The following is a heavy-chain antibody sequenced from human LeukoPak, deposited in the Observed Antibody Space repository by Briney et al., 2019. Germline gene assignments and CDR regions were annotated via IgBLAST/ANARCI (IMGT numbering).Heavy chain of an antibody. Sequence: PSETLSLTCTVSGCPISSGSYYWSWIRQPAGKGLEWIGRIYTSGSTNDNPSLKSRVTISVDTSKNQFSLKLSSVTAADTAVYYCARDRLDCSSTSCYRVFDYWGQGTLVTVSS. CDR2: IYTSGST. CDR1: GCPISSGSYY. J-gene: IGHJ4*02. CDR3: ARDRLDCSSTSCYRVFDY. D-gene: IGHD2-2*01. V-gene: IGHV4-61*02.